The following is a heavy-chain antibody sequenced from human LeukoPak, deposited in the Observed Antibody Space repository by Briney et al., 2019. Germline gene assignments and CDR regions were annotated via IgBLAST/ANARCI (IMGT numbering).Heavy chain of an antibody. CDR3: VRDYYYSSGYFYEYYFDY. J-gene: IGHJ4*02. CDR2: IKQDGSGR. CDR1: GFTFSSYA. D-gene: IGHD3-22*01. V-gene: IGHV3-7*01. Sequence: GGSLRLSCAASGFTFSSYAMHWVRQAPGKGLEWVANIKQDGSGRYYVDSVKGRFTISRDNAENSLYLQMNSLRAEDTAVYYCVRDYYYSSGYFYEYYFDYWGQGALVTVSS.